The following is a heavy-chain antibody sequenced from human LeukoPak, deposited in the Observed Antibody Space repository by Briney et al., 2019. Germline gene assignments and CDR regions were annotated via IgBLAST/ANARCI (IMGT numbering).Heavy chain of an antibody. CDR1: GFTFSSYW. CDR3: ARDPDGFDY. V-gene: IGHV3-7*01. J-gene: IGHJ4*02. CDR2: IKRDGSEK. Sequence: GGSLRLSCAASGFTFSSYWMSWVRQAPGKGLEWVANIKRDGSEKFYVDSVKGRFTISRDNAKNSLYLQMNSLRAEDAAVYYCARDPDGFDYWGQGTLVTVSS.